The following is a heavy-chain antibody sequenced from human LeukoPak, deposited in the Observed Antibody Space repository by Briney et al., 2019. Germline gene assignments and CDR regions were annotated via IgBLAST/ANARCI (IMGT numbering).Heavy chain of an antibody. CDR2: IYTSGST. Sequence: SETLSLTCTVSGGSISSGSYSWSWIRQPAGKGLEWIGRIYTSGSTNYNPSLKSRVTISVDTSKNQFSLKLSSVTAADTAVYYCARDSGYDSENYFDYWGQGTLVTVSS. V-gene: IGHV4-61*02. CDR1: GGSISSGSYS. J-gene: IGHJ4*02. CDR3: ARDSGYDSENYFDY. D-gene: IGHD5-12*01.